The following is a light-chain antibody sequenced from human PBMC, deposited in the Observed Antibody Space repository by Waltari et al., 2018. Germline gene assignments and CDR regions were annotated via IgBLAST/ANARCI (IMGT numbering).Light chain of an antibody. V-gene: IGLV2-14*01. CDR1: SSDVGGYNY. Sequence: QSARTQPASVSGSPGQSITISCTGTSSDVGGYNYVSWYQQHPGKAPKLMIYEVSNRPSGVSNRFSVSKSVNTASLTISGLQAEDEADYYCSSYTSSSTLVFGGGTKLTVL. J-gene: IGLJ2*01. CDR3: SSYTSSSTLV. CDR2: EVS.